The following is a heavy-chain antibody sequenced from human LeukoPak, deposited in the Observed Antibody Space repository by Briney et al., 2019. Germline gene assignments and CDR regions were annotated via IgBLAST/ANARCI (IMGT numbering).Heavy chain of an antibody. CDR1: GETLSDLS. V-gene: IGHV1-24*01. J-gene: IGHJ4*02. D-gene: IGHD5-18*01. CDR2: SDPEDGEG. CDR3: VTGFTTMAVDYFDY. Sequence: GASVKVSCKVSGETLSDLSIHWLRQPPGKGLEWLGGSDPEDGEGIYAQMFQGRVTMTEDTSIDTAYMELSSLRSEDTAVYYCVTGFTTMAVDYFDYWGQGTLVTVSP.